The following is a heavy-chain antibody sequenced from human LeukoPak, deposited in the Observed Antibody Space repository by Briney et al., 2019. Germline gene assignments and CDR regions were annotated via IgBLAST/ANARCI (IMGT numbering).Heavy chain of an antibody. CDR1: GFTFDDYA. CDR2: ISWNSGSI. J-gene: IGHJ4*02. D-gene: IGHD6-13*01. Sequence: GGSLRLSCAASGFTFDDYAMHWVRQAPGKGLEWVSGISWNSGSIGYADSVKGRFTISRNNAKNSLYLQMNSLRAEDTALYYCAKGTRIAAAGSFDYWGQGTLVTVSS. V-gene: IGHV3-9*01. CDR3: AKGTRIAAAGSFDY.